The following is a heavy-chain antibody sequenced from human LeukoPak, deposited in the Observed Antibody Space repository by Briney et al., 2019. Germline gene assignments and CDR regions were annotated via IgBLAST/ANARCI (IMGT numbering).Heavy chain of an antibody. CDR3: AKDRGLYSSSYYYFDY. J-gene: IGHJ4*02. CDR2: ISGSGGST. Sequence: PGGSLRLSCAASGFTFSSYAMSWVRQAPGKGLEWVSAISGSGGSTYYADSVKGRFTISRDNSKNTLYLQMNSLRAEDTAVYYCAKDRGLYSSSYYYFDYWGQGTLVTVSS. CDR1: GFTFSSYA. D-gene: IGHD6-13*01. V-gene: IGHV3-23*01.